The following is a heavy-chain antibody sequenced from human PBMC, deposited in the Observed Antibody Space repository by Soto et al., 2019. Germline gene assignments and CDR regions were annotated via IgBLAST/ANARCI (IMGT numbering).Heavy chain of an antibody. D-gene: IGHD6-6*01. CDR3: ARYSSSSGGRYFAY. J-gene: IGHJ4*02. Sequence: GGSLRLSCAASGFTFSWYDMHWVRQATGKGLEWVSAIGPGGDTYYPGSVKGRFTISRENAKNSLYLQMDSLRAGDTAVYYCARYSSSSGGRYFAYWGQGTLVTVSS. V-gene: IGHV3-13*01. CDR2: IGPGGDT. CDR1: GFTFSWYD.